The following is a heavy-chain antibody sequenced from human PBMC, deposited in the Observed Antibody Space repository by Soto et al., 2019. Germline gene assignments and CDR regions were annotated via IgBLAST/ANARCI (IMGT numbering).Heavy chain of an antibody. Sequence: EVQLVESGGGLVQPGGSLRLSCVASGFSFTTSWMTWVRQAPGKGLEWVANIKRDGSKKNYLDSVKGRFTISRDNAENSLYHQMNMLRVEDTAVYYCARALSPSVSDTPFEVCDIWGQGTVVAVSS. CDR2: IKRDGSKK. CDR3: ARALSPSVSDTPFEVCDI. CDR1: GFSFTTSW. J-gene: IGHJ3*02. D-gene: IGHD1-26*01. V-gene: IGHV3-7*04.